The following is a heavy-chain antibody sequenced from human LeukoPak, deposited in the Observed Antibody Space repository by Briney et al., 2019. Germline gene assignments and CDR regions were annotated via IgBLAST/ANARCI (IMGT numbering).Heavy chain of an antibody. J-gene: IGHJ3*02. CDR3: ARDLTRYSGYGSDAFDI. V-gene: IGHV3-21*01. CDR2: ISSSSSYI. CDR1: GFTFSSYS. D-gene: IGHD5-12*01. Sequence: GGSLRLSCAASGFTFSSYSMNWVRQAPGKGLEWVSSISSSSSYIYYADSVKGRFTISRDNAKNSLYLQMNSLRAEDTAVYYCARDLTRYSGYGSDAFDIWGQGTMVTVSS.